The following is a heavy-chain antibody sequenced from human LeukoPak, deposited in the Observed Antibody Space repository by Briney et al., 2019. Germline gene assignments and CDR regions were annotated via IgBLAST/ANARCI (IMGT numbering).Heavy chain of an antibody. Sequence: ASVKVSCKASGGTFSSHAISWVRQAPGQGLEWMGWISAYNGNTNYAQKLQGRVTMTTDTSTSTAYMELRSLRSDDTAVYYCARDLTTVTTNWFDPWGQGTLVTVSS. CDR1: GGTFSSHA. CDR3: ARDLTTVTTNWFDP. J-gene: IGHJ5*02. V-gene: IGHV1-18*01. D-gene: IGHD4-17*01. CDR2: ISAYNGNT.